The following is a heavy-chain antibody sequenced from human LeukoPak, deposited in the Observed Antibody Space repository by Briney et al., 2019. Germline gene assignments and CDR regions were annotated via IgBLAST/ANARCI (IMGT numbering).Heavy chain of an antibody. CDR2: TKSSSSYI. CDR3: ARDACSSTNCYSFDY. J-gene: IGHJ4*02. D-gene: IGHD2-2*01. Sequence: GGSLRLSCAASGFTFTSYSMNWVRQAPGKGLEWVSSTKSSSSYIYYADAVKGRFTISRDNTKNSLYLEMNSLRAEDTAVYYCARDACSSTNCYSFDYWGQGTLVTVSS. CDR1: GFTFTSYS. V-gene: IGHV3-21*01.